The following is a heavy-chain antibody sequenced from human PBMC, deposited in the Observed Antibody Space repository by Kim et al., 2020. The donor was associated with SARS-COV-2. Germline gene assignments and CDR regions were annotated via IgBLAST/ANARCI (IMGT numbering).Heavy chain of an antibody. CDR3: AREVTMIVVVTLGWFDP. D-gene: IGHD3-22*01. J-gene: IGHJ5*02. Sequence: ASVKVSCKASGYTFTSYAMHWVRQAPGQRLEWMGWINAGNGNTKYSQKFQGRVTITRDTSASTAYMELSSLRSEDTAVYYCAREVTMIVVVTLGWFDPWGQGTLVTVSS. CDR2: INAGNGNT. CDR1: GYTFTSYA. V-gene: IGHV1-3*01.